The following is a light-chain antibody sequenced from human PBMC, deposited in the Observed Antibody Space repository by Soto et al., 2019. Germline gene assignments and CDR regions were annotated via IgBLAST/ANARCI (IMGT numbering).Light chain of an antibody. CDR1: HDIKKY. V-gene: IGKV1-5*03. J-gene: IGKJ1*01. Sequence: DIQMTQSPSSLSASVGDRVTITCQASHDIKKYLAWYQQKPGKAPKLLIYKASTLKSGVPSRFSGSGSGTEFTLTISSLQPDDFATYYCQHYNSYSEAFGQGTKVDIK. CDR3: QHYNSYSEA. CDR2: KAS.